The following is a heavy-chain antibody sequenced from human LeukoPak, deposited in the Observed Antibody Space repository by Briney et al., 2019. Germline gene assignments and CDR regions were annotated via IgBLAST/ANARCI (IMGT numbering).Heavy chain of an antibody. Sequence: GGSLRLSCAASGFTFSEHYMSWIRQAPGKGLEWVSYISNSGSGSTKYYADSVTGRFTISRDNAENSLYLQMNSLRAEDTAVYYCARVDSSGYPTFDYWGQGTLVTVSS. V-gene: IGHV3-11*04. CDR1: GFTFSEHY. CDR3: ARVDSSGYPTFDY. CDR2: ISNSGSGSTK. J-gene: IGHJ4*02. D-gene: IGHD3-22*01.